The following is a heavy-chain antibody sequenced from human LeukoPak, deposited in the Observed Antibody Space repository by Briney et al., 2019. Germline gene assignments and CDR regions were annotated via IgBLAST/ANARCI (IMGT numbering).Heavy chain of an antibody. CDR1: GFTFSSYS. V-gene: IGHV3-21*04. CDR2: ISSSTSYI. D-gene: IGHD3-16*01. CDR3: ARGGGLDV. Sequence: GGSLRLSCAASGFTFSSYSMNWIRQAPGKGLEWVSSISSSTSYIYYADSVKGRFTISKDNAKNSLYLQMNSLRAEDTAVYFCARGGGLDVWGQGATVTVSS. J-gene: IGHJ6*02.